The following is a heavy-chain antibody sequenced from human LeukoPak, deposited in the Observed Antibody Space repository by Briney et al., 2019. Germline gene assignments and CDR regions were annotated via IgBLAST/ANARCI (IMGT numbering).Heavy chain of an antibody. D-gene: IGHD3-9*01. J-gene: IGHJ4*02. CDR2: INYSGST. CDR1: GGSISSSSDY. CDR3: ARDPEYYDILTGPYGAGYSLGYTPY. Sequence: SETLSLTCTVSGGSISSSSDYWGWIRQPPGKGLEWIGSINYSGSTYYNPSLKSRVTISVDTSKNQFSLKLSSVTAADTAVYYCARDPEYYDILTGPYGAGYSLGYTPYWGQGTLVTVSS. V-gene: IGHV4-39*07.